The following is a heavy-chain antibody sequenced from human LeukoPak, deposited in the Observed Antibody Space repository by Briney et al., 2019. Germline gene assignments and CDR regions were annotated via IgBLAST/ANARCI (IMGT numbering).Heavy chain of an antibody. CDR1: GGSISSYY. CDR3: ARGARIAAAGSFDY. Sequence: PSETLSLTCTVSGGSISSYYWSWIRQPAGKGLEWIGRIYTSGSTNYNPSLKSRVTMSVDTSKNQFSLKLSSVTAADTAVYYCARGARIAAAGSFDYWGQGTLVTVSS. CDR2: IYTSGST. D-gene: IGHD6-13*01. J-gene: IGHJ4*02. V-gene: IGHV4-4*07.